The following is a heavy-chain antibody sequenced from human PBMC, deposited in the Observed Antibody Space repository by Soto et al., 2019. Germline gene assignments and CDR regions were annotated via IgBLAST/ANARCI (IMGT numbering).Heavy chain of an antibody. CDR1: GYTFTSYG. J-gene: IGHJ2*01. D-gene: IGHD4-17*01. CDR3: ARAHLRYGRSGHFDL. Sequence: QVQLVQSGAEVKKPGASVKVSCKASGYTFTSYGISWVRQAPGQGLEWMGWISAYNGNTNYAQKLQGRVTMTTDTSTSTASMELRSLRSDDTAVYYCARAHLRYGRSGHFDLWGRGTLVTVSS. V-gene: IGHV1-18*01. CDR2: ISAYNGNT.